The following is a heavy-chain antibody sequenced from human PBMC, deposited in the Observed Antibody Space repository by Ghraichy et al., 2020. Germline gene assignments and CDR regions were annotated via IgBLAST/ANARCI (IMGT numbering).Heavy chain of an antibody. V-gene: IGHV4-39*01. CDR3: AETPGFGPPQNPVFGY. CDR1: GGSIISSSYY. J-gene: IGHJ4*02. D-gene: IGHD3-16*01. CDR2: IYYSGST. Sequence: SETLSLTCTVSGGSIISSSYYWGWIRQPPGKGLEWIGTIYYSGSTYYNPSLKSRVTISVDTSKNQFSLKLSSVTAADTAVYYCAETPGFGPPQNPVFGYWGQGTLVTVSS.